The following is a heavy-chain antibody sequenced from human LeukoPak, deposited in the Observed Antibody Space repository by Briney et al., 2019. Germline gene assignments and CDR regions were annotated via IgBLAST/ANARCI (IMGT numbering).Heavy chain of an antibody. J-gene: IGHJ4*02. V-gene: IGHV4-39*02. CDR2: IYYSGST. Sequence: SETLSLTRTVSGGSISSSSYYWGWIRQPPGKGLEWIGSIYYSGSTYYNPSLKSRVTISVDTSKNQFSLKLSSVTAADTAVYYCARDYYFDYWGQGTLVTVSS. CDR1: GGSISSSSYY. CDR3: ARDYYFDY.